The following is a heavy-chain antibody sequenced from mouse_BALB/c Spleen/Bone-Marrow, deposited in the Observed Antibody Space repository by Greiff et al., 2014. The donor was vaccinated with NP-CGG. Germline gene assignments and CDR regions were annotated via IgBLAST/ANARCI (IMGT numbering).Heavy chain of an antibody. Sequence: QVQLKQSRAELVKPGASVKLSCKASGYSFTSYWMHWVKQRPGQGLEWIGEISPSNGRSNYNEKFKGKATLTVDKSSSTAYMQLSGLTSEDSAVYYCTRSELRRGGYALDYWGLGTSVTVSS. CDR3: TRSELRRGGYALDY. D-gene: IGHD2-12*01. CDR1: GYSFTSYW. V-gene: IGHV1S81*02. J-gene: IGHJ4*01. CDR2: ISPSNGRS.